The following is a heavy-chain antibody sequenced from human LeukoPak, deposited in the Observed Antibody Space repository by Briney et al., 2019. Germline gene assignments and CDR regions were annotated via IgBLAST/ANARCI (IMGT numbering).Heavy chain of an antibody. CDR3: ARDWLAGNPYHAFDL. Sequence: QAGGSLRLSCAASGFTFSSYWMSWVRQAPEKGLEWVANIKEDGSEDYYVDSVKGRFSISRDNAKNSLYLQMNSLRAEDTAVYYCARDWLAGNPYHAFDLWGTGTMVTVSS. D-gene: IGHD3-22*01. CDR1: GFTFSSYW. J-gene: IGHJ3*01. CDR2: IKEDGSED. V-gene: IGHV3-7*01.